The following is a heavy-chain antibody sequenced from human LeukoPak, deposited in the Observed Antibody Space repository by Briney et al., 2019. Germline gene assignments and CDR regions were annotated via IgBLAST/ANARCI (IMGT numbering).Heavy chain of an antibody. CDR2: ISGSGGST. Sequence: PGGSLRLSCAASGVTFSSYAMSWVRQAPGKGLEWVSAISGSGGSTYYADSVKGRFTISGDNSKDTLYLQMTSRRAEDTAVYYCATPPILHYSDYWGQGTLVTVSS. J-gene: IGHJ4*02. V-gene: IGHV3-23*01. CDR1: GVTFSSYA. CDR3: ATPPILHYSDY.